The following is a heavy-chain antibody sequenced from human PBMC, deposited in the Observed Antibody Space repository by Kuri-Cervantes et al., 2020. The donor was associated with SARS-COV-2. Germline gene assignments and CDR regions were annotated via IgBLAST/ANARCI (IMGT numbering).Heavy chain of an antibody. J-gene: IGHJ3*02. V-gene: IGHV4-61*09. CDR2: IYTSGST. Sequence: SETLSLTCTVSGGSISSGSYYWSWIRQPAGKGLEWIGHIYTSGSTNYNPSLKSRVTISVDTSKNQFSLKLSSVTAADTAVYYCAREGPVPAAIASAAFDIWGQGTMVTVSS. CDR3: AREGPVPAAIASAAFDI. D-gene: IGHD2-2*01. CDR1: GGSISSGSYY.